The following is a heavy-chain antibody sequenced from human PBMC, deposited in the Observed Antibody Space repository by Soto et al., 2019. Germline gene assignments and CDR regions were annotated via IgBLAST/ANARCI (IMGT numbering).Heavy chain of an antibody. Sequence: EVQLVESGGGSVKPGGSLRLSCAASGFTFSNAWMNWVRQAPGKGLEWVGRIKSKTDGGTTDYAAPVKGRFTISRDDSKNTLYLQMNSLKTEDTAVYYCTTDNDFWSGYSDAFDIWGQGTMVTVSS. CDR2: IKSKTDGGTT. CDR1: GFTFSNAW. CDR3: TTDNDFWSGYSDAFDI. D-gene: IGHD3-3*01. J-gene: IGHJ3*02. V-gene: IGHV3-15*07.